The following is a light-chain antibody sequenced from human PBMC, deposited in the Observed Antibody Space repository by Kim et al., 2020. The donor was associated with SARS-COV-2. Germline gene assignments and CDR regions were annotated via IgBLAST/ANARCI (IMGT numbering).Light chain of an antibody. CDR1: ILRKYS. V-gene: IGLV3-19*01. Sequence: VALEQTGRITWQGGILRKYSGTWYQLKPGQAPILVISGKNTRPSGISDRFSGSSTGNTASLTITGAQAEDEADFFCSSRDSSGYVIFGGGTQLTVL. CDR2: GKN. J-gene: IGLJ2*01. CDR3: SSRDSSGYVI.